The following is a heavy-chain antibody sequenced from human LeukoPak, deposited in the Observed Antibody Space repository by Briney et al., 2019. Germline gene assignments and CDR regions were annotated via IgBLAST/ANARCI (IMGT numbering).Heavy chain of an antibody. J-gene: IGHJ4*02. CDR2: IYHSGST. V-gene: IGHV4-38-2*02. CDR1: GYSISSGYY. Sequence: SETLSLTCTVSGYSISSGYYWGWIRQPPGKGLEWIGSIYHSGSTYYNPSLKSRVTISVDTSKNQFSLKLSSVTAADTAVYYCARVVVGDPDYIVVVTDYYFDYWGQGTLVTVSS. CDR3: ARVVVGDPDYIVVVTDYYFDY. D-gene: IGHD2-21*02.